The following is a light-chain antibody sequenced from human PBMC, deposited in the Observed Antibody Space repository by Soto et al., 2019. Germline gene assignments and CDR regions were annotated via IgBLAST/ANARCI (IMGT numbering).Light chain of an antibody. V-gene: IGKV3-20*01. CDR1: QTVSRKY. J-gene: IGKJ5*01. CDR2: GAS. Sequence: ELILTQSPDTLSLSPGERATLSCRASQTVSRKYLAWCQQRPGQAPRLLMYGASTRAAGIPERFSGSGSGTDFTLTITRLEPEDSAVYFCQQYTGQPTTFGQGTRLEIK. CDR3: QQYTGQPTT.